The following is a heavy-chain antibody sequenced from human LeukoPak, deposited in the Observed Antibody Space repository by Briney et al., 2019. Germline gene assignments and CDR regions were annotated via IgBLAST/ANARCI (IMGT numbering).Heavy chain of an antibody. J-gene: IGHJ5*01. CDR3: ARVRRQVGSRWFDS. Sequence: PGGSLRLSCAASGFTFSKYWMLWVRQAPGKGLEWVSVINIGGSVSYADSVKGRFTISRDNSNSTLYLQMNSLRVEDTALYYCARVRRQVGSRWFDSWGQGTLVTVSS. D-gene: IGHD1-26*01. CDR2: INIGGSV. CDR1: GFTFSKYW. V-gene: IGHV3-53*01.